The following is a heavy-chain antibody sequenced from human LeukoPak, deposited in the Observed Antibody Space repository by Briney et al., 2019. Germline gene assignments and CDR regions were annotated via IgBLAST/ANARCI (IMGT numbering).Heavy chain of an antibody. J-gene: IGHJ4*02. CDR1: GYTFTTYY. CDR3: ARDWEIRKADY. Sequence: ASVKVSCKASGYTFTTYYITWVRQAPGQGLEWMGWISAYNGNTKYAQKFQGRVTMTTDTSTSTDYMELRSLRSDDTAMYYCARDWEIRKADYWGQGTLVTVSS. D-gene: IGHD1-26*01. CDR2: ISAYNGNT. V-gene: IGHV1-18*01.